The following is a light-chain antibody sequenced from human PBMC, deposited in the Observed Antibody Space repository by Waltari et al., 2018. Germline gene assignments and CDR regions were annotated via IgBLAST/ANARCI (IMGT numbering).Light chain of an antibody. Sequence: QLVLTQSPSASASLGASVKLTCPLSSGHSSYAIAWHQQQPEKGPRYWMKLNSDGSHSKGNGIPDRFSGSSAGAERYLPISSLQSEDEADYYCQTWGTGTVVFGGGTKLTVL. V-gene: IGLV4-69*01. J-gene: IGLJ2*01. CDR3: QTWGTGTVV. CDR1: SGHSSYA. CDR2: LNSDGSH.